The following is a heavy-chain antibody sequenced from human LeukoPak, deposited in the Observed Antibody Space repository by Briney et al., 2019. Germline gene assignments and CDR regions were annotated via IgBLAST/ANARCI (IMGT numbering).Heavy chain of an antibody. Sequence: GGSLRLSCAASGFTFSSYAMSWVRQAPGKGLEWVSAISGSGGSTYYADSVKGRFTISRDNSKNTLYLQMNSLRAEDTAVYYCARTRRDYYDSSGYYYGMDVWGQGTTVTVSS. D-gene: IGHD3-22*01. CDR3: ARTRRDYYDSSGYYYGMDV. CDR2: ISGSGGST. J-gene: IGHJ6*02. CDR1: GFTFSSYA. V-gene: IGHV3-23*01.